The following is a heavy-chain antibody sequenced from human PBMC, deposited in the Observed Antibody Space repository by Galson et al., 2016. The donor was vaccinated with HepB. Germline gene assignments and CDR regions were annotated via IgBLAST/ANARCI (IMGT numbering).Heavy chain of an antibody. V-gene: IGHV3-23*01. J-gene: IGHJ6*04. Sequence: SLRLSCAASGFTFSSYAMTWVRQAPGRGLEWVSGISGGATATYNAGSVKGRFAISRDNSKNTLFLQMNNLRAEDTALYYCAKVTRPGISAPRYGMDVWGKGTPVTVSS. D-gene: IGHD6-6*01. CDR1: GFTFSSYA. CDR2: ISGGATAT. CDR3: AKVTRPGISAPRYGMDV.